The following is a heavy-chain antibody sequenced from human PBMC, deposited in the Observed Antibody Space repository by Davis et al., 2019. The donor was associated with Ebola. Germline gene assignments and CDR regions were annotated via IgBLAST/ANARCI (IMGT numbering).Heavy chain of an antibody. CDR3: ASFPSIEFHDY. CDR2: IYYSGNT. CDR1: GGSISGYY. V-gene: IGHV4-59*01. D-gene: IGHD1-26*01. J-gene: IGHJ4*02. Sequence: SETLSLTCTVSGGSISGYYWTWIRQPPGKGLEWIGYIYYSGNTNYNRSLKSRVTISVDTSKNQFSLKLSSVTAADTAVYYCASFPSIEFHDYWGQGTLVTVSS.